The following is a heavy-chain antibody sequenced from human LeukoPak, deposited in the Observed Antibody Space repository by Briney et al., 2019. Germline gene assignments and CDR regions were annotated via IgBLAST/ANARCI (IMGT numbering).Heavy chain of an antibody. J-gene: IGHJ4*02. CDR3: ARDLPIVATIRGFDY. CDR2: TFYNGST. Sequence: SETLSLTCTVSGGSISSYYWSWIRQPPGKGLEWIGNTFYNGSTYYNPSLKSRVTISVDTSKNQFSLKLSSVTAADTAVYYCARDLPIVATIRGFDYWGQGTLVTVSS. CDR1: GGSISSYY. D-gene: IGHD5-12*01. V-gene: IGHV4-59*12.